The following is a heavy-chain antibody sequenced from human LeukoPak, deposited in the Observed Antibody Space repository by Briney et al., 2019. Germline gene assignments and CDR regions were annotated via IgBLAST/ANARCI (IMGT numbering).Heavy chain of an antibody. Sequence: GGSLRLSCAASGFAFSSYGMHWVRQAPGKGLEWVTFIRYDGSNKYYADSVKGRFTISRDNSKNTLYLQMNSLRAEDTAVYYCAKDRQEHDYGDYAGDYWGQGTLVTVSS. CDR1: GFAFSSYG. CDR3: AKDRQEHDYGDYAGDY. CDR2: IRYDGSNK. D-gene: IGHD4-17*01. V-gene: IGHV3-30*02. J-gene: IGHJ4*02.